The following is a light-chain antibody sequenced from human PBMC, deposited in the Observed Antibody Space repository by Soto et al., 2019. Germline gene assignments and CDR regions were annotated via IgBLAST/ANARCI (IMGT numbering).Light chain of an antibody. J-gene: IGKJ1*01. CDR1: QSVVSSH. Sequence: EIVLTQSPGTLSLSPGERATLSCRASQSVVSSHLAWYQQKPGQAPRLLIYGVSSRATGIPDMFSGSGSGTDFTLSISGLEPEDFAVYYCQQYEIAPKTFGQGTKVEIK. CDR3: QQYEIAPKT. CDR2: GVS. V-gene: IGKV3-20*01.